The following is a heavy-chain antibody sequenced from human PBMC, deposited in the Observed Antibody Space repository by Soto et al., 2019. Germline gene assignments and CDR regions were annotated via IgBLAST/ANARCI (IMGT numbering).Heavy chain of an antibody. CDR1: GFSLSNARLG. J-gene: IGHJ6*02. V-gene: IGHV2-26*01. CDR3: ARNPTRYGGNHLQGLFYYYYFGMDV. D-gene: IGHD4-17*01. CDR2: IFSNDEK. Sequence: QVTLKESGPVLVKPTETLTLTCTVSGFSLSNARLGVSWVRQPPGKALEWLAHIFSNDEKSYSTSLKSRLTISKHTSKSQVVLTMTNMDPVDTAPYYCARNPTRYGGNHLQGLFYYYYFGMDVWGQGTTVTVSS.